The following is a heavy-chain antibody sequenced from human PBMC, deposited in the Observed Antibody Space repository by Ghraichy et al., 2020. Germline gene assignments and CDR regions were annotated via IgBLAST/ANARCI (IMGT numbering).Heavy chain of an antibody. D-gene: IGHD6-13*01. CDR1: GFTFSDYG. CDR2: LSYDGSNK. J-gene: IGHJ1*01. CDR3: VRPVATAGTEYFQH. V-gene: IGHV3-30*03. Sequence: GESLNISCAASGFTFSDYGMHWVRQAPGKGLEWVAFLSYDGSNKYYADSVKGRFTISRDTSKNTLHLQMNSLRVDDTALYYCVRPVATAGTEYFQHWGQGTLVTVSS.